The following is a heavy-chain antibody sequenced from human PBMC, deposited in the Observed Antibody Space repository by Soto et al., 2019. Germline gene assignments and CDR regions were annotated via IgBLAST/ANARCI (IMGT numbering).Heavy chain of an antibody. J-gene: IGHJ4*02. CDR1: GYTFTSYA. V-gene: IGHV1-3*01. D-gene: IGHD6-13*01. CDR3: ARGSGIAAAGTNFDY. Sequence: ASVKVSCKASGYTFTSYAMHWVRQAPGQRLEWMGWINAGNGNTKYSQKFQGRVTITRDTSASTAYMELSSLRSEDTAVYYCARGSGIAAAGTNFDYWGQGTLVTVSS. CDR2: INAGNGNT.